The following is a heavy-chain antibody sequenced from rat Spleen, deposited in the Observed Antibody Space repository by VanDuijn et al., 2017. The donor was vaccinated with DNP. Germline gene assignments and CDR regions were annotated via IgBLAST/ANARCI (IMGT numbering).Heavy chain of an antibody. D-gene: IGHD1-5*01. Sequence: EVQLVESGGGLVQPGRSLKLSCAASGFTFSNYDMAWVRQAPTKGLEWVASISTGGGNTYYRDSVEGRFIISRDNAKSTLYLQMDSLRSEETATYYCTRLGEVHLRYAMDAWGQGTSVTVSS. J-gene: IGHJ4*01. CDR1: GFTFSNYD. CDR2: ISTGGGNT. V-gene: IGHV5S11*01. CDR3: TRLGEVHLRYAMDA.